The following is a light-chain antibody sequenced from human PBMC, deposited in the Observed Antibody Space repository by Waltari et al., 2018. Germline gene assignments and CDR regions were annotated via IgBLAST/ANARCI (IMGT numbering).Light chain of an antibody. Sequence: QSVLTQPPSAYGTPGQRVTLSCSGSSSNTGSNAVTWSHQLPGTAPNPLIYTNHPRPSGVPDRFSGSKSGTSASLAISGLQSEDEADYFCAVWDDSLNGVLFGAGTKLTVL. CDR1: SSNTGSNA. V-gene: IGLV1-44*01. CDR3: AVWDDSLNGVL. CDR2: TNH. J-gene: IGLJ2*01.